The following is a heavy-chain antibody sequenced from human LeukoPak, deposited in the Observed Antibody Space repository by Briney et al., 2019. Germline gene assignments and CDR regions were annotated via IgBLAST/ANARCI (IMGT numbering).Heavy chain of an antibody. Sequence: GGSLRLSCAASGLTFSSYAMTWVRQAPGKGLEWVSTIRSSGDPTYYADSVKGRFTISRDNSKNALLLQMNSLRAEDTALYYCAKVYNENYRYLDYWGQGTLVTVSS. J-gene: IGHJ4*02. D-gene: IGHD1-26*01. CDR1: GLTFSSYA. CDR3: AKVYNENYRYLDY. V-gene: IGHV3-23*01. CDR2: IRSSGDPT.